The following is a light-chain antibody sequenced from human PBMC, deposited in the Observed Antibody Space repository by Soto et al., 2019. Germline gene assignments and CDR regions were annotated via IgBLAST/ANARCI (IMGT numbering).Light chain of an antibody. CDR2: NAS. Sequence: DIQMTQSPSTLSASVGDRVTITCWSSQSISSWLAWYQQKPGKAPELLIYNASSLESGVQSRFSGSGSGTEFTLNISSLKPDDFATYYCQQYNSYLMTFGQGTKVEIK. CDR1: QSISSW. CDR3: QQYNSYLMT. V-gene: IGKV1-5*03. J-gene: IGKJ1*01.